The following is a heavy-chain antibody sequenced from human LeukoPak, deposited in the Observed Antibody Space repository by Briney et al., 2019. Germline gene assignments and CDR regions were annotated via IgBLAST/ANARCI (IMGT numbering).Heavy chain of an antibody. V-gene: IGHV3-30*03. CDR3: ARDQGAWGYGYNFDY. CDR2: ISYDGSKK. Sequence: PGGSLRLSCAASGFTFSSYGMHWVRQAPGKGLEWVAVISYDGSKKYYADSVKGRFTISRDNSKNTLHLQMISLRAEDTAVYYCARDQGAWGYGYNFDYWGQGTLVTVSS. J-gene: IGHJ4*02. CDR1: GFTFSSYG. D-gene: IGHD3-16*01.